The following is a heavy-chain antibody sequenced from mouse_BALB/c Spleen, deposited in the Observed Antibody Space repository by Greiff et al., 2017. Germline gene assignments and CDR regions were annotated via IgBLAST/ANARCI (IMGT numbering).Heavy chain of an antibody. CDR2: INPSSGYT. Sequence: QVQLQQSGADLARPGASVKMSCKASGYTFTSYTMHWVKQRPGQGLEWIGYINPSSGYTNYNQKFKDKATLTADKSSSTAYMQLSSLTSEDSAVYYCARSDGYYPWFAYWGQGTLVTVSA. D-gene: IGHD2-3*01. CDR1: GYTFTSYT. CDR3: ARSDGYYPWFAY. J-gene: IGHJ3*01. V-gene: IGHV1-4*01.